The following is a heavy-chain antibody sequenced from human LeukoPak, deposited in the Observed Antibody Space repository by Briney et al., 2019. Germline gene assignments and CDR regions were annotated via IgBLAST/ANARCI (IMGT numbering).Heavy chain of an antibody. J-gene: IGHJ6*03. D-gene: IGHD2-15*01. Sequence: PGGSLRLSCAASGFTFSSYSMNWVRQAPGKGLEWGSYISSSGSTIYYADSVKGRFTISRDNAKNSLYLQMNSLRAEDTAVYYCARVVHCSGGSCYGYYYYYYMDVWGKGTTVTVSS. CDR3: ARVVHCSGGSCYGYYYYYYMDV. CDR2: ISSSGSTI. V-gene: IGHV3-48*04. CDR1: GFTFSSYS.